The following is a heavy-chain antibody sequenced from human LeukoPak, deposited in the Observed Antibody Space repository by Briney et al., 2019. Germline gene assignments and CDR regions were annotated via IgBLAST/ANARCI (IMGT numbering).Heavy chain of an antibody. Sequence: ASVKVSCKASGYTFTSYGISWVRQAPGQGLEWMGWISAYNGNTNYAQKLQGRVTMTTDTSTSTAYMELRSLRSDDTAVYYCARDTTDGDPSLRLFDYWGQGTLVTVSS. CDR2: ISAYNGNT. J-gene: IGHJ4*02. V-gene: IGHV1-18*01. CDR3: ARDTTDGDPSLRLFDY. CDR1: GYTFTSYG. D-gene: IGHD4-17*01.